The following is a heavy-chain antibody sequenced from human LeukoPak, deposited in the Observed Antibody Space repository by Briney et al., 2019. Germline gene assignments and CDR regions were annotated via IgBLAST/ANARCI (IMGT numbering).Heavy chain of an antibody. D-gene: IGHD3-3*01. CDR1: GGTFSSYA. CDR2: IIPIFGTA. Sequence: SVKVSCKASGGTFSSYAISWVRQAPGQGLEWMGGIIPIFGTANYAQKFQGRVTITADESTSTAYMELSSLRSEDTAVYYCARSFEWPGILNYWGQGTLVTVSS. V-gene: IGHV1-69*13. J-gene: IGHJ4*02. CDR3: ARSFEWPGILNY.